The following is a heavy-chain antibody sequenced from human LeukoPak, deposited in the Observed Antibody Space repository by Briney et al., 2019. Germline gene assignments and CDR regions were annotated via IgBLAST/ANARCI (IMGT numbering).Heavy chain of an antibody. Sequence: AASVKVSCKASGYTFTSYGISWVRQAPGQGLEWMGWISAYNGNTNYAQKLQGRVTMTTDTSTSTAYMELRSLRSDDTAVYYCARAPAPYYYDSSGLFDYWGQGTLVTVSS. J-gene: IGHJ4*02. CDR3: ARAPAPYYYDSSGLFDY. CDR1: GYTFTSYG. V-gene: IGHV1-18*01. D-gene: IGHD3-22*01. CDR2: ISAYNGNT.